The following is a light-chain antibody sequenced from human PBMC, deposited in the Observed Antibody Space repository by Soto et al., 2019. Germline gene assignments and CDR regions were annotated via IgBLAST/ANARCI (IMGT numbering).Light chain of an antibody. CDR1: SSDVGDYNY. V-gene: IGLV2-14*01. Sequence: QSALTQPASVSGSPGQSITISCTGTSSDVGDYNYVSWYQQHPGKAPKLMIYEVDNRPSGVSNRFSGSKSGNTASLTISGLQAEDEADYYCSSYTSSTTVVFGGGTKVTVL. J-gene: IGLJ2*01. CDR3: SSYTSSTTVV. CDR2: EVD.